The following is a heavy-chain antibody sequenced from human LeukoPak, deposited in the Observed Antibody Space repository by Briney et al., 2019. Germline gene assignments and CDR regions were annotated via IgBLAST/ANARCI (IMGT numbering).Heavy chain of an antibody. J-gene: IGHJ4*02. Sequence: GGSLRRSCEASGFSFSSYGMHWVRQAPGKGLEWVAVVWYDGSNTYYAGSVKGRFTISRNNSKNILYLQMNSLRAEDTAVYYCAKDHRGSVLDYWGQGTVVTVSS. V-gene: IGHV3-33*06. CDR3: AKDHRGSVLDY. CDR1: GFSFSSYG. D-gene: IGHD3-16*01. CDR2: VWYDGSNT.